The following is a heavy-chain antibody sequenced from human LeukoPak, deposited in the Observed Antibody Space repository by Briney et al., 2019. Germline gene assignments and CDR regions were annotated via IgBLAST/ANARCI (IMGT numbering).Heavy chain of an antibody. CDR3: AREWGSSGWYNWFDH. V-gene: IGHV3-30*03. CDR1: GFTFRNYY. D-gene: IGHD6-13*01. Sequence: GGSLRLSCAASGFTFRNYYMHRVRQAPDKGLEWVAMISHDGGAEYYGDSVKGRLTISRDNSEDTLYLQMNGLRVEDTAVYYCAREWGSSGWYNWFDHWGQGTPVTVSS. CDR2: ISHDGGAE. J-gene: IGHJ5*02.